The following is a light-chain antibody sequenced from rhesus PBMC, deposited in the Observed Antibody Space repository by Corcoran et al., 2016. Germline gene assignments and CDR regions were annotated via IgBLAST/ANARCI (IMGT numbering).Light chain of an antibody. V-gene: IGKV1-74*01. J-gene: IGKJ4*01. CDR1: ENVNNY. Sequence: DIQMTQSPSSLSASVGDRVTITCRASENVNNYLHWYQQKPGKAPKFLIYAASTLQSGVPSRFSGSGSGTDYTFTISSLQPEDVATYYCQHSYGTPLTFGGGTKVEIK. CDR3: QHSYGTPLT. CDR2: AAS.